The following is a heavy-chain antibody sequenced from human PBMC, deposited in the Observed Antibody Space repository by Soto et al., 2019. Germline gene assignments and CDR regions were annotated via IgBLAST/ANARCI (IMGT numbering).Heavy chain of an antibody. Sequence: VQLVQSGAEVKKPGSSLNVSCKASVGTFSSYSINWVRQAPGQGLEWMGEIIPIFGTANYAQKFQGRVTITADESTITAYMELSSLRSEDTSVYYCARDGGRHSGGIDYWGQGTRVTVSS. CDR1: VGTFSSYS. V-gene: IGHV1-69*01. CDR2: IIPIFGTA. J-gene: IGHJ4*02. D-gene: IGHD1-26*01. CDR3: ARDGGRHSGGIDY.